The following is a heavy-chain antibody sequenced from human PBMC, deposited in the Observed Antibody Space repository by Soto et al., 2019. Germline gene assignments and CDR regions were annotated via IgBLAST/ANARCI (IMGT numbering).Heavy chain of an antibody. Sequence: GGSLRLSCAASGFTFSSYSMNWVRQAPGKGLEWVSYISSSSSTIYYADSVKGRFTISRDNAKNSLYLQMNSLRDEDTAVYYCARDRAQRLSFYYFDYWGQGTLVTVSS. D-gene: IGHD6-19*01. J-gene: IGHJ4*02. V-gene: IGHV3-48*02. CDR2: ISSSSSTI. CDR3: ARDRAQRLSFYYFDY. CDR1: GFTFSSYS.